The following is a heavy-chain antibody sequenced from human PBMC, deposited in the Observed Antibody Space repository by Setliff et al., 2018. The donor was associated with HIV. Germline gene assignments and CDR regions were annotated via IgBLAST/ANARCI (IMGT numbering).Heavy chain of an antibody. CDR3: ARERPGDHYESTGYQLADWFDP. V-gene: IGHV1-69*04. Sequence: SVKVSCKASGGSFTSYTFSWVRQAPGQGLEWMGRIIPIVTIAHYAEQFVGRVTITADKSTSTTYMEVSSLRSEDTAVYYCARERPGDHYESTGYQLADWFDPWGQGTLVTVPS. J-gene: IGHJ5*02. D-gene: IGHD3-22*01. CDR1: GGSFTSYT. CDR2: IIPIVTIA.